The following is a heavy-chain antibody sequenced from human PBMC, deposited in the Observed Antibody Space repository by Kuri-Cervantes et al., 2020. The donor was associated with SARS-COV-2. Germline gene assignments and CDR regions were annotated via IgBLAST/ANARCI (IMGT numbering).Heavy chain of an antibody. CDR1: GFTFSSYA. CDR3: AKDPRTTVTTFLFDY. D-gene: IGHD4-17*01. CDR2: ISGSGGST. Sequence: GESLKTSCAASGFTFSSYAMSWVRQAPGKGLEWVSAISGSGGSTYYADSVKGRFTISRDNSKNTLYLQMNSLRAEDTAVYYCAKDPRTTVTTFLFDYWGQGTLVTVSS. V-gene: IGHV3-23*01. J-gene: IGHJ4*02.